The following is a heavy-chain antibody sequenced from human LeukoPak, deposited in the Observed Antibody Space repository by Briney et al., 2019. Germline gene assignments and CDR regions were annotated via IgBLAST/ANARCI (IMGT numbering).Heavy chain of an antibody. CDR3: ATDLLDY. J-gene: IGHJ4*02. V-gene: IGHV3-15*01. Sequence: PGGSLRLSCAASGFTFSNAWMSWVRQAPGKGLEWVGRIKRKTEGGTADYAVPVKGRFTISRDDSKNTLYLQINSLKTEDTAVYYCATDLLDYRGQGALVTVSS. D-gene: IGHD2-15*01. CDR2: IKRKTEGGTA. CDR1: GFTFSNAW.